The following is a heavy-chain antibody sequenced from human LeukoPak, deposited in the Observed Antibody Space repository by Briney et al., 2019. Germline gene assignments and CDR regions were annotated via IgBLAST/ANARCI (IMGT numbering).Heavy chain of an antibody. V-gene: IGHV3-30-3*01. D-gene: IGHD4-17*01. Sequence: GGSLRLSCAASGFTFSSYAMHWVRQAPGEGLEWVAVISYDGSNKYYADSVKGRFTISRDNSKNTLYLQMNSLRAEDTAVYYCARDLARVTTRLYYYYYGMDVWGQGTTVTVSS. CDR2: ISYDGSNK. CDR3: ARDLARVTTRLYYYYYGMDV. J-gene: IGHJ6*02. CDR1: GFTFSSYA.